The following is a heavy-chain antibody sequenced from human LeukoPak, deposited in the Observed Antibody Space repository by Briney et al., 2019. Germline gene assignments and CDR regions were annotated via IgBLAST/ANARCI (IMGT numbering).Heavy chain of an antibody. V-gene: IGHV4-4*02. Sequence: TSETLSLTCAVSGGSISSSNWWSWVRQPPGKGLEWIGEIYHSGSTNYNPSLKSRVTISVDKSKNQFSLKLSSVTAADTAVYYCAREGPYYDFWSGYYYMDVWGKGTTVTVSS. CDR3: AREGPYYDFWSGYYYMDV. CDR1: GGSISSSNW. D-gene: IGHD3-3*01. CDR2: IYHSGST. J-gene: IGHJ6*03.